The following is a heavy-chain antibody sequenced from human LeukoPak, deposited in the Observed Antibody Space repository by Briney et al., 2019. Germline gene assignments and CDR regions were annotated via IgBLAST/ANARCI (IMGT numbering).Heavy chain of an antibody. D-gene: IGHD6-13*01. V-gene: IGHV3-49*04. CDR3: TTAHRYCTSY. Sequence: GGSLRLSCTASGCTFGDYAMSWVRQPPGKGLEWLGFIRSKGCGGTTEYAECVKGRFTISRDDHKSMAYRQLNTPKTEDNDVYYCTTAHRYCTSYWGQGTLVTVSS. CDR1: GCTFGDYA. CDR2: IRSKGCGGTT. J-gene: IGHJ4*02.